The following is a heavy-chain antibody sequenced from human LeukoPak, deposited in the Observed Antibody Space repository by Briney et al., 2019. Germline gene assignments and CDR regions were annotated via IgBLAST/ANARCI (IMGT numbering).Heavy chain of an antibody. CDR2: ISGSGGST. D-gene: IGHD6-6*01. V-gene: IGHV3-23*01. Sequence: GGSLRLSCAASGFTFSSYAMSWVRQAPGKGLEWVSAISGSGGSTYYADSVKGRSTISRDNSKNTLYLQMNSLRAEDTAVYYCAKDSIAARAFDIWGQGTMVTVSS. CDR1: GFTFSSYA. CDR3: AKDSIAARAFDI. J-gene: IGHJ3*02.